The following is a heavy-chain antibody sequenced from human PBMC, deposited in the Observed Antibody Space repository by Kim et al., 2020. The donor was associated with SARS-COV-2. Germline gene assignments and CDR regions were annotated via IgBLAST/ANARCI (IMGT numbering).Heavy chain of an antibody. V-gene: IGHV1-3*04. Sequence: PSVKVSCKTSGYTFTSNSIHWVRQAPGQSLEWMGWINTGTGDTKSSQIFQGRVTITRDTSARTAYMELSSLRSEDTAVYYCTRGFSHGLDAWGQGTTVTVSS. CDR3: TRGFSHGLDA. CDR1: GYTFTSNS. J-gene: IGHJ6*02. CDR2: INTGTGDT. D-gene: IGHD3-3*01.